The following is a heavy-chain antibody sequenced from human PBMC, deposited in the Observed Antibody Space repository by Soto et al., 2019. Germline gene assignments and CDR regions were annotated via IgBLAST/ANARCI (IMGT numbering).Heavy chain of an antibody. D-gene: IGHD6-19*01. V-gene: IGHV3-23*01. CDR3: AKEDTSGLYYFDY. J-gene: IGHJ4*02. Sequence: GGSLRLSCAVSGFTFSNYAISWVRQAPGKGLEWVPIISGGGDTSYYADSVKGRFTISRDNSRNTLYLQMNSLRAGDSAKYYCAKEDTSGLYYFDYWGPGTLVTVSS. CDR2: ISGGGDTS. CDR1: GFTFSNYA.